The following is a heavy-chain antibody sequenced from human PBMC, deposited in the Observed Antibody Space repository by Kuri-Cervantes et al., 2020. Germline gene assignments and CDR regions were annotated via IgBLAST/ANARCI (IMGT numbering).Heavy chain of an antibody. Sequence: SVKVSCKASGGTFSSYAISWVRQAPGQGLEWMGGIIPIFGTANYAQKFQGRVTITADKSTSTAYMELSSLRSEDTAVYYCARAGPTYCSSTSCYAGGFDPWGQGTLVTVSS. CDR2: IIPIFGTA. CDR1: GGTFSSYA. CDR3: ARAGPTYCSSTSCYAGGFDP. D-gene: IGHD2-2*01. V-gene: IGHV1-69*06. J-gene: IGHJ5*02.